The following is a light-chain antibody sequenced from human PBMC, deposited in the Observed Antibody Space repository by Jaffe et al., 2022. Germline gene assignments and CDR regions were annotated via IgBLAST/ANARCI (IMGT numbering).Light chain of an antibody. Sequence: QLVLTQSPSASASLGASVKFTCTLSSGHSSYAIAWHQQQPEKGPRYLMKLNSDGSHSKGDGIPDRFSGSSSGAERYLTISSLQSEDEADYYCQTWDTGIHVVFGGGTKLTVL. CDR2: LNSDGSH. J-gene: IGLJ2*01. V-gene: IGLV4-69*01. CDR1: SGHSSYA. CDR3: QTWDTGIHVV.